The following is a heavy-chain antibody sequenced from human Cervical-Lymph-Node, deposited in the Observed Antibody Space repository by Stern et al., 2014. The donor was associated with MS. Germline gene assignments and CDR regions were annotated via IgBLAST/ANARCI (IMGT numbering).Heavy chain of an antibody. CDR3: ARDCGSGSCYQTQYYYGVDV. J-gene: IGHJ6*02. V-gene: IGHV3-7*01. D-gene: IGHD2-15*01. Sequence: ETQLVESGGGLVQPGGSLRLSCAGSGYWMSWVRQAPGKGPELVATIKQDGRERYYVDSVKGRFTISRDNSKNSVFLQMNSLRVDDTSVYYCARDCGSGSCYQTQYYYGVDVWGQGTTVIVSS. CDR2: IKQDGRER. CDR1: GYW.